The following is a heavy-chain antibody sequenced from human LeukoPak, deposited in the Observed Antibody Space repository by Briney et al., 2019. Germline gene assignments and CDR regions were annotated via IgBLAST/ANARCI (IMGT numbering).Heavy chain of an antibody. J-gene: IGHJ6*02. CDR2: INSDGSST. D-gene: IGHD2-2*02. Sequence: GSLRLSCAASGFTFSSYWMHWVRQAPGKGLVWVSRINSDGSSTSYADSVKGRFTISRDNAKNTLYLQMNSLRAEDTAVYYCARDLPAAIHYYYYYGMDVWGQGTTVTVSS. CDR3: ARDLPAAIHYYYYYGMDV. CDR1: GFTFSSYW. V-gene: IGHV3-74*01.